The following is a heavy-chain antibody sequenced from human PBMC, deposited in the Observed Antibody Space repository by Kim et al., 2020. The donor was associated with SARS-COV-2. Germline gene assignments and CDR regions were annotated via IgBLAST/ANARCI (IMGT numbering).Heavy chain of an antibody. V-gene: IGHV3-20*04. D-gene: IGHD2-2*01. J-gene: IGHJ2*01. CDR1: GFIFDDYA. CDR2: ISWNGGTT. Sequence: GGSLRLSCEGSGFIFDDYAMSWVRQAPGKGLEWVSGISWNGGTTGYGESVRGRFTISRDNAKNFVHLQMNNLRGEDTAFYYCAKGNSSSSHYARGCFDLWGRGTLVTVSS. CDR3: AKGNSSSSHYARGCFDL.